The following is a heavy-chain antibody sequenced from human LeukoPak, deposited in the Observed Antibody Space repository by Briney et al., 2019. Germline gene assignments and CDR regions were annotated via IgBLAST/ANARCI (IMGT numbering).Heavy chain of an antibody. CDR1: GGTFSIYA. D-gene: IGHD1-26*01. J-gene: IGHJ6*03. V-gene: IGHV1-69*13. CDR2: IIPIFGTA. Sequence: SVKVSCKASGGTFSIYAISWVRQAPGQGLEWMGGIIPIFGTANYAQKFQGRVTITADESTSTAYMELSSLRSEDTAVYYCARDLGSGSYQTQDYYYYYMDVWGKGTTVTVSS. CDR3: ARDLGSGSYQTQDYYYYYMDV.